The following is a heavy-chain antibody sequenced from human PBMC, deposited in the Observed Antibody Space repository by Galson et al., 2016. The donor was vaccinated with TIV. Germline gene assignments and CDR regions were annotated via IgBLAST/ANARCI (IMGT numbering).Heavy chain of an antibody. V-gene: IGHV4-59*12. D-gene: IGHD3-3*01. CDR2: IHYSGST. CDR1: GDSISNDY. Sequence: SETLSLTCTVSGDSISNDYWSWVRQPPGKGLELIGYIHYSGSTNYIPSLKSRVTMSVDSSKNQFSLKLTSVTAADTAVYYCARTGSRIGVVEHYYYYMDVWGEGTTVTVSS. J-gene: IGHJ6*03. CDR3: ARTGSRIGVVEHYYYYMDV.